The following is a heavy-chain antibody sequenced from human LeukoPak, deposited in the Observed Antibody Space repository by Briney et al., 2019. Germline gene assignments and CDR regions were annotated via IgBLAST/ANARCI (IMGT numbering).Heavy chain of an antibody. CDR3: AKDTIVVVPPASNARAN. J-gene: IGHJ4*02. D-gene: IGHD2-2*01. V-gene: IGHV3-23*01. Sequence: GRSLRLSCAASGFTFSSYAMSWVRQAPGKGLEWVSAISGSGGSTYYADSVKGRFTISRDNSKNTLYLQMNSLRAEDTAVYYCAKDTIVVVPPASNARANWGQGTLVTVSS. CDR2: ISGSGGST. CDR1: GFTFSSYA.